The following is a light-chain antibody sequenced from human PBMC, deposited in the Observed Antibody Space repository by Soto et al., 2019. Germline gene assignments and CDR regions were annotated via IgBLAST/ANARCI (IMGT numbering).Light chain of an antibody. CDR1: QSVSSY. CDR2: VAS. Sequence: EMVMTQSPATLSVSPGERATLSCRASQSVSSYLAWYQQKPGQPPRLLIYVASTRAAGIPARFSGSGSGTEFTLTIDSLQSEDFAGYYCQKDKDWLPRFGQGTKVEI. CDR3: QKDKDWLPR. J-gene: IGKJ1*01. V-gene: IGKV3-15*01.